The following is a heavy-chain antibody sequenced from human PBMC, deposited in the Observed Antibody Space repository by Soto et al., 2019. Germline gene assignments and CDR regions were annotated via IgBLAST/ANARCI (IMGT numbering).Heavy chain of an antibody. V-gene: IGHV3-21*01. CDR1: GFTFSTYS. Sequence: VGSLRLSCAASGFTFSTYSMNWVRQAPGKGLEWVSSISSTSSYIYYADSVQGRFTISRDNAKNSLYLQMNSLRAEDTAVYYCARVPRADFWSGYSDYNYHMDVWGKGTTVTVSS. D-gene: IGHD3-3*01. CDR3: ARVPRADFWSGYSDYNYHMDV. J-gene: IGHJ6*03. CDR2: ISSTSSYI.